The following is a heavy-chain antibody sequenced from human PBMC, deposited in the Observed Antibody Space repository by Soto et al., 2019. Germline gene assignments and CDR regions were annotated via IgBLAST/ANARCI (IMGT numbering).Heavy chain of an antibody. Sequence: GGSLRLSCVASGFTFSSYWMHWVRQAPGKGLVWVSRINSDGSSTSYADSVKGRFTISRDNAKNTLYLQMNSLRAEDTAVYYCARDPYDYGDYFVDWGQGTLVTVSS. J-gene: IGHJ4*02. CDR1: GFTFSSYW. CDR2: INSDGSST. V-gene: IGHV3-74*01. D-gene: IGHD4-17*01. CDR3: ARDPYDYGDYFVD.